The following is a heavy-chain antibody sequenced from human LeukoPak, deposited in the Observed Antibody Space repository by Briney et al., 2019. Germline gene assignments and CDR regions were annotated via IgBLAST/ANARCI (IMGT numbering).Heavy chain of an antibody. CDR3: AKQFGDYVGEAFDI. CDR1: GLTSDNYA. Sequence: GRSMCLSCAPSGLTSDNYAMSWARQLAGKWREWVSVVSGSGANTYYADFVKGRITTSRNNSKNTLFLQMNSMRAEDTAIYYCAKQFGDYVGEAFDIWGQGTMVIVSS. CDR2: VSGSGANT. J-gene: IGHJ3*02. V-gene: IGHV3-23*01. D-gene: IGHD2-21*01.